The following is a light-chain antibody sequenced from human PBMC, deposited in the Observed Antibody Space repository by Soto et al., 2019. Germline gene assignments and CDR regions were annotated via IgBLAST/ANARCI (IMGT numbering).Light chain of an antibody. CDR3: QVRGDWPQWT. V-gene: IGKV3-11*01. CDR1: QSVSTS. CDR2: DAS. J-gene: IGKJ1*01. Sequence: EIVVTQSPATLSLSPGERATLSCRASQSVSTSLAWYQQKLGQAPRLLIYDASNRATGIPARFSGSGSGTNLTLTISSLEHEDFAVYYCQVRGDWPQWTFGKGTKVEIK.